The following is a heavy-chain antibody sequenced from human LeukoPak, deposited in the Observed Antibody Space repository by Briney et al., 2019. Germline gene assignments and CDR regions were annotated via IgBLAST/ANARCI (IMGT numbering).Heavy chain of an antibody. V-gene: IGHV1-2*02. Sequence: ASVKVSCKASGYTFTDCYIHWVRQAPGQGLEWMGWITPNSGGTNYAQKFQGRVTMTRDTSISTASLELRSLTSDDTAVYYCARLEGTGYRGGWFDPWGQGSLVTVSS. CDR2: ITPNSGGT. D-gene: IGHD3-9*01. CDR1: GYTFTDCY. J-gene: IGHJ5*02. CDR3: ARLEGTGYRGGWFDP.